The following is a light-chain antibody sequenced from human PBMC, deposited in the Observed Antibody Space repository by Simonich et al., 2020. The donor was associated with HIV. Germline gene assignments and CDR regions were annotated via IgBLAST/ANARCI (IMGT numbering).Light chain of an antibody. CDR1: RTILYSSNNKNY. V-gene: IGKV4-1*01. Sequence: DIVMTQSPDSLAVSLGERATINCKSRRTILYSSNNKNYLAWYQQKPGQPPKLLIYWASPRESGVPDRFSASGSGTDFTLTISSLQAEDVAVYSCQQYYSTPPTFGQGTKVEIK. J-gene: IGKJ1*01. CDR2: WAS. CDR3: QQYYSTPPT.